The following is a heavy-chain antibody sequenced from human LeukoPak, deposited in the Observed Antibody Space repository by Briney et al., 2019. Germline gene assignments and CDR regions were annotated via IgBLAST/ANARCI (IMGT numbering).Heavy chain of an antibody. CDR1: GFTFSSYA. V-gene: IGHV3-23*01. D-gene: IGHD6-6*01. J-gene: IGHJ4*02. Sequence: PGGSLRLSCAASGFTFSSYAMSWVRQAPGKGLEWVSAISGSGGSTYYADSVKGRFTISRDKSKNTLYLQMNSLRAEDTAVYYCAKGISPRSGQLAPLDYWGQGTLVTVSS. CDR3: AKGISPRSGQLAPLDY. CDR2: ISGSGGST.